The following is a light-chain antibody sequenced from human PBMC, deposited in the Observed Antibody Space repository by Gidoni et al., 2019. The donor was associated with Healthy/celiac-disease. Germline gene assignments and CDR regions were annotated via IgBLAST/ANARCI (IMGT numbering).Light chain of an antibody. CDR2: WGS. CDR1: QSLLHSNGYNY. Sequence: DIVMTQSPLSLPVTPGEPAPISCRSSQSLLHSNGYNYSDWYLQKPGQSPQLLIYWGSNRASGVPDRFSGSGSGTDFTLKISRVEAEDVGVYYCMQALQTRTFGQGTKVEIK. V-gene: IGKV2-28*01. CDR3: MQALQTRT. J-gene: IGKJ1*01.